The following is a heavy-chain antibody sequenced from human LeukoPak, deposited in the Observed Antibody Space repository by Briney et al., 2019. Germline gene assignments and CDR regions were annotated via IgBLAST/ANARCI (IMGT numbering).Heavy chain of an antibody. Sequence: GGSLRLSCAASGFSFSSYGMHWVRQAPGKGLEWVAVISYDGSNKYYADSVKGRFTISSDNSKNTLYLQMNSLRAEDTAVYYCARLGYGGGINNDYWGQGTLVTVSS. V-gene: IGHV3-30*03. CDR3: ARLGYGGGINNDY. D-gene: IGHD4-23*01. CDR1: GFSFSSYG. CDR2: ISYDGSNK. J-gene: IGHJ4*02.